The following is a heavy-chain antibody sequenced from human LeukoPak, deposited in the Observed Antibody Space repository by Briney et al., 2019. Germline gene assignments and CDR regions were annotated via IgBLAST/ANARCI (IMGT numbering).Heavy chain of an antibody. CDR2: ISSSGSYI. J-gene: IGHJ6*02. D-gene: IGHD4-23*01. V-gene: IGHV3-21*01. CDR1: GFNFSSYS. Sequence: GGSLRLSCAASGFNFSSYSINWVRQVPGKGLEWVASISSSGSYIYYADSVRGRFTISRDNAKNSLYLQMNSLRADDTAVYYCARDPYYGTNSRYYYYYGMDVWGQGTTVTVSS. CDR3: ARDPYYGTNSRYYYYYGMDV.